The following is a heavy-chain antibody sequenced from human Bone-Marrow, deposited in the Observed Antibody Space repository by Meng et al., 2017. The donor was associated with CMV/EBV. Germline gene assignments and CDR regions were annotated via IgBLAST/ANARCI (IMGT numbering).Heavy chain of an antibody. Sequence: KVSCKGSGYSFTDYWIGWVRQMPGKGLEWMGIIYPGNSDTRQSPSFQGQVTISADRSTDTAYLQWSSLKASDTAIYYCERLWGGFDVWGQGTMVTVSS. CDR2: IYPGNSDT. D-gene: IGHD3-16*01. CDR1: GYSFTDYW. J-gene: IGHJ3*01. V-gene: IGHV5-51*01. CDR3: ERLWGGFDV.